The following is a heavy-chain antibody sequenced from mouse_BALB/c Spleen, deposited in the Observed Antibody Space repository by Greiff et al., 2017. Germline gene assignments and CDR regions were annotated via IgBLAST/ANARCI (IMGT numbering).Heavy chain of an antibody. V-gene: IGHV5-12-2*01. D-gene: IGHD1-1*01. Sequence: EVKVVESGGDLVKPGGSLKLSCAASGFTFSSYGMSWVRQTPEKRLEWVAYISNGGGSTYYPDTVKGRFTISRDNAKNTLYLQMSSLKSEDTAMYYCARRDYYGSRDYAMDYWGQGTSVTVSS. CDR1: GFTFSSYG. CDR2: ISNGGGST. J-gene: IGHJ4*01. CDR3: ARRDYYGSRDYAMDY.